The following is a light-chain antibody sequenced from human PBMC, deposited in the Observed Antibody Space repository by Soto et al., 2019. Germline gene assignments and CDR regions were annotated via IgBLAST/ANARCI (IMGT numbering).Light chain of an antibody. CDR2: GNS. CDR1: SSNIGAGYD. J-gene: IGLJ2*01. V-gene: IGLV1-40*01. CDR3: QSYDSSLNDVV. Sequence: QSVLTQPPSVSGAPGQRVTISCTGSSSNIGAGYDVHWYQQLPGTAPKLLIYGNSNRTSGIPDRFSGSKSGTSASLAITGLQAEDEADYYCQSYDSSLNDVVFGRGTKLTVL.